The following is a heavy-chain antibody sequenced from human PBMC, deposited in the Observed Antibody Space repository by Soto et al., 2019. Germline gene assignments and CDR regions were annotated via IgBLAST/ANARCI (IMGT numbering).Heavy chain of an antibody. D-gene: IGHD3-3*02. V-gene: IGHV5-10-1*01. CDR3: AFLDTSLDFDF. CDR2: IDPSNSYT. CDR1: GYRFTSYW. Sequence: LKISCKGSGYRFTSYWISWVRQMPGKGLEWMGRIDPSNSYTHYSPSFHGHVTISADNSISTAYLQWSNLRASDTAIYYCAFLDTSLDFDFWGQGTLVTVSS. J-gene: IGHJ4*02.